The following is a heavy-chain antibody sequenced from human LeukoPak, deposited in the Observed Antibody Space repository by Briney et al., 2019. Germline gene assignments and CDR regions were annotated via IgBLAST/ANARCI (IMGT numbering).Heavy chain of an antibody. CDR3: AGPIVVVPAASSNWFDP. CDR1: GGSISSSSYY. J-gene: IGHJ5*02. D-gene: IGHD2-2*01. V-gene: IGHV4-39*01. Sequence: SETLSLTCTVSGGSISSSSYYWGWIRQPPGKGLEWIGSIYYSGSTYYNPSLKSRVTISVDTSKNQFSLKLSSVTAADTAVYYCAGPIVVVPAASSNWFDPWGQGTLVTVSS. CDR2: IYYSGST.